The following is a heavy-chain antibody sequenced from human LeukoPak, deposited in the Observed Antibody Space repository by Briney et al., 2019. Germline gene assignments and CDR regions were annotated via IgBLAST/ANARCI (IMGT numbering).Heavy chain of an antibody. CDR3: ARSREAMIVVAPDY. CDR2: ISRSGSYI. D-gene: IGHD3-22*01. Sequence: GGSLRLSCAASGFTFSNYDMNWVRQAPGKGLEWVSSISRSGSYIQYADSVKGRFTISRDNAKNSLYLQMNSLRAEDMAVYYCARSREAMIVVAPDYWGQGSLVTVSS. V-gene: IGHV3-21*01. J-gene: IGHJ4*02. CDR1: GFTFSNYD.